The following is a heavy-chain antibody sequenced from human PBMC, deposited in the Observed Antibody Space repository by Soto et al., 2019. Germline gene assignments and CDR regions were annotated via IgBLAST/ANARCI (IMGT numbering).Heavy chain of an antibody. J-gene: IGHJ6*02. V-gene: IGHV4-4*02. D-gene: IGHD3-16*01. CDR1: GDSITNNHW. CDR3: VSKLGPYYYGLDV. Sequence: PSETLSLTCTVYGDSITNNHWWSWVRQPPGKGPELIGEIYHTGIANYNPSLESRVAFSVDKSKNQFSLGLTSVAAADTAVYYCVSKLGPYYYGLDVWGQGTTVTVSS. CDR2: IYHTGIA.